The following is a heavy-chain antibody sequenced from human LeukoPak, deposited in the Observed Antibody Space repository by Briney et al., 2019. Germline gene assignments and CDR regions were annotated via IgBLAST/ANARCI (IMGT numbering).Heavy chain of an antibody. CDR3: AKTDHYYYFMDV. Sequence: SETLSLTCTVSGGSVSSYYWSWIRQPTGKQLEWVGYIYTSGSTYYNPSLKSRVTISVDTSKNQFSLRLSSVTAADTALYYCAKTDHYYYFMDVWGKGTTVTVSS. J-gene: IGHJ6*03. D-gene: IGHD2-21*02. CDR1: GGSVSSYY. CDR2: IYTSGST. V-gene: IGHV4-4*09.